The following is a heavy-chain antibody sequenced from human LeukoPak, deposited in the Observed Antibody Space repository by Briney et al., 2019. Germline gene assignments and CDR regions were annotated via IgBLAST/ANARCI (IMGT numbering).Heavy chain of an antibody. J-gene: IGHJ4*02. D-gene: IGHD1-26*01. Sequence: GGSLRLSCEASGLSFGSYGMGWVCQAPGKGLEWVSSITSSGTPNYADFVKDRFVISRDNSKDTLYLQMASLRVEDTAVYFCANTGSYSVYWGQGTLVTVSS. CDR2: ITSSGTP. CDR1: GLSFGSYG. V-gene: IGHV3-23*01. CDR3: ANTGSYSVY.